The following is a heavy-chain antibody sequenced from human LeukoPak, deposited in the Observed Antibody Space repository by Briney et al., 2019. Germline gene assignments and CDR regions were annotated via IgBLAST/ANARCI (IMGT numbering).Heavy chain of an antibody. Sequence: GGSLRLSCAASGFTFSSYAMSWVRQAPGKGLEWVSAISADASSTYYADSVKGPITISRDNSKNTLFLQMNSLRAEDTAVYYCARAQKNYYDSSGYYRPGDYWGQGTLVTVS. J-gene: IGHJ4*02. CDR2: ISADASST. V-gene: IGHV3-23*01. CDR3: ARAQKNYYDSSGYYRPGDY. CDR1: GFTFSSYA. D-gene: IGHD3-22*01.